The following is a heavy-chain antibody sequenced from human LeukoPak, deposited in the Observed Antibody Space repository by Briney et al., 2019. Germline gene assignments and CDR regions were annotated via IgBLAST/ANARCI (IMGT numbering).Heavy chain of an antibody. CDR1: GGPISRGAYY. CDR3: ARDKSWSGSGIKDYNWFDP. D-gene: IGHD3-10*01. V-gene: IGHV4-30-2*01. CDR2: IYHSGST. J-gene: IGHJ5*02. Sequence: SQTLSLTCTVSGGPISRGAYYWSWIRQPPGKGLEWVGYIYHSGSTYYNPSLKSRVTISVDRSKNQFSLKLSSVTAADTAVYYCARDKSWSGSGIKDYNWFDPWGQGTLVTVSS.